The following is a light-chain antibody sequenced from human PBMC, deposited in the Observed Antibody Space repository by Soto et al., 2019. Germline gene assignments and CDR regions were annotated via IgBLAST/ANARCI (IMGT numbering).Light chain of an antibody. CDR3: AAWDDSLSGWV. J-gene: IGLJ3*02. V-gene: IGLV1-44*01. CDR1: DSNIGSNT. CDR2: SNN. Sequence: QSVLTQSPSASGTPGQRVTISCSGSDSNIGSNTVNWYQQLPGTAPKLLMYSNNQRPSGVPDRFSGSKSGTSASLALSGLQSEDEAEYFCAAWDDSLSGWVFGGGTKLTVL.